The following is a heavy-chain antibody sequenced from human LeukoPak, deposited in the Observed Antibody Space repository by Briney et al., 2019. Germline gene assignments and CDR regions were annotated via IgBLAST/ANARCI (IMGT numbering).Heavy chain of an antibody. V-gene: IGHV3-21*01. CDR1: GITFSNAW. D-gene: IGHD2-2*01. CDR2: ISSSSSYI. J-gene: IGHJ4*02. CDR3: ASLGYCSSTSCYGLDY. Sequence: GGSLRLSCAASGITFSNAWMTWVRQAPGKGLEWVSSISSSSSYIYYADSVKGRFTISRDNAKNSLYLQMNSLRAEDTAVYYCASLGYCSSTSCYGLDYWGQGTLVTVSS.